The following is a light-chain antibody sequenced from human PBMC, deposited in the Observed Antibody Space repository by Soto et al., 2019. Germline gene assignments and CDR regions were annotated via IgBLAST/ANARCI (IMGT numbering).Light chain of an antibody. CDR1: SGHSSNA. CDR3: QTWGTGIVV. Sequence: QPVLTQSPSASASLGASVTVTCTLSSGHSSNAVPWHQQQPEKGPRYLMRLNSDGSHSKGDGIPDRFTGSSSGADRYLTISSLQSEDEADYYCQTWGTGIVVFGGGTKLTVL. J-gene: IGLJ3*02. CDR2: LNSDGSH. V-gene: IGLV4-69*01.